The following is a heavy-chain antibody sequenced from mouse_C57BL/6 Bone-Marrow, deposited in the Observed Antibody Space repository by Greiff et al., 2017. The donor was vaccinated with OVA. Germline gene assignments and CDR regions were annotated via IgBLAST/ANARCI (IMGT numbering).Heavy chain of an antibody. CDR2: IDPENGDT. D-gene: IGHD2-3*01. CDR3: TTFYDGYYGRFAY. J-gene: IGHJ3*01. V-gene: IGHV14-4*01. Sequence: VQLQQSGAELVRPGASVKLSCTASGFNIHDAYLPWVQPRPEQGLAWIGWIDPENGDTEYASKFQGKATITADTSSNTAYLQLSSLTSDDTAVYYCTTFYDGYYGRFAYWGQGTLVTVSA. CDR1: GFNIHDAY.